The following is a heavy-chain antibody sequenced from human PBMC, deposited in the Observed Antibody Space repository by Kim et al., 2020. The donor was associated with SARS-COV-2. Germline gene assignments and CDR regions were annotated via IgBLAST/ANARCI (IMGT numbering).Heavy chain of an antibody. D-gene: IGHD2-2*02. J-gene: IGHJ4*02. CDR2: INPSDGGT. CDR1: GYRFTNYY. Sequence: ASVKVSCKASGYRFTNYYIHWVRQAPGQGLEWMGIINPSDGGTHYAQKFQGRVTVTRDTSTSTVYMELSSLRSDDTAVYYCARDRGGCTTCYSWGPDFDYWGQGTLVTVSS. V-gene: IGHV1-46*01. CDR3: ARDRGGCTTCYSWGPDFDY.